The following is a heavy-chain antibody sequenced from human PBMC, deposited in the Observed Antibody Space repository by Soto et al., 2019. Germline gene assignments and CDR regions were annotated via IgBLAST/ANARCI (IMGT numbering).Heavy chain of an antibody. CDR1: GFTFSSYA. CDR3: ARIGGSYSLDY. CDR2: ISYDGSNK. Sequence: QVQLVESGGGVVQPGRSLRLSCAASGFTFSSYAMHWVRQAPGKGLEWVAVISYDGSNKYYADSVKGRFTISRDNSKNSLYLQMNSLRAEDTAVYYCARIGGSYSLDYWGQGTLVTVSS. J-gene: IGHJ4*02. V-gene: IGHV3-30-3*01. D-gene: IGHD1-26*01.